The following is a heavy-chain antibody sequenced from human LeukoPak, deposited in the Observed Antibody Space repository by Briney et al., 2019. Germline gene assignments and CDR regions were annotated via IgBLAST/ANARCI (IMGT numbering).Heavy chain of an antibody. V-gene: IGHV3-23*01. Sequence: PGGSLRLSCAASGFTFSTYVMSWVRQAPGKGLEWVLAITGRSDDTYYADSVKGRFTISRENSKNTLYLQMNSLRAEDTAVYYCAKASGAARPYYFDYWGQGTLVTVSS. J-gene: IGHJ4*02. CDR3: AKASGAARPYYFDY. CDR2: ITGRSDDT. CDR1: GFTFSTYV. D-gene: IGHD6-25*01.